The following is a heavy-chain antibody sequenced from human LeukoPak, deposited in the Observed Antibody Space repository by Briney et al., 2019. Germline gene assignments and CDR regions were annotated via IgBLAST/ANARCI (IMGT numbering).Heavy chain of an antibody. Sequence: GGSLRLSCAASGFTFSDYYMSWIRQAPGKGLEWVSYISSSSSYTNYADSVKGRFTISRDNAKNSLYLQMNSLRAEDTAVYYCARGPISVLVPAALYNWFDPWGQGTLVTVSS. CDR1: GFTFSDYY. J-gene: IGHJ5*02. D-gene: IGHD2-2*01. CDR3: ARGPISVLVPAALYNWFDP. V-gene: IGHV3-11*06. CDR2: ISSSSSYT.